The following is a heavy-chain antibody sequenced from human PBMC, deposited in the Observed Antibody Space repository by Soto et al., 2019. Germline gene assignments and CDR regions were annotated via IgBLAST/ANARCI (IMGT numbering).Heavy chain of an antibody. Sequence: SVKVSCKASGGTFSSYAISWVRQAPGQGLEWMGGIIPIFGTANYAQKFQGRVTITADESTSTAYMELSSLRSEDTAVYYCAREAYCGGDCYLGPFDYWGQGTLVTVSS. CDR3: AREAYCGGDCYLGPFDY. CDR2: IIPIFGTA. V-gene: IGHV1-69*13. J-gene: IGHJ4*02. D-gene: IGHD2-21*02. CDR1: GGTFSSYA.